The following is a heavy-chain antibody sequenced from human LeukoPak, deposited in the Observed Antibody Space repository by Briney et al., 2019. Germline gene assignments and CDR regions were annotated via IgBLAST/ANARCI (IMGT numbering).Heavy chain of an antibody. CDR3: AKDVGSLGIAAAGYPFDY. Sequence: PGGSLRLSCAASGFTFSSYAMSWVRQAPGKGLEWVSAISGSGGSTYYADSVKGRFTISRDNSKNTLYLQMNSLRAEDTAVYYCAKDVGSLGIAAAGYPFDYWGQGTLVTVSS. CDR1: GFTFSSYA. J-gene: IGHJ4*02. D-gene: IGHD6-13*01. CDR2: ISGSGGST. V-gene: IGHV3-23*01.